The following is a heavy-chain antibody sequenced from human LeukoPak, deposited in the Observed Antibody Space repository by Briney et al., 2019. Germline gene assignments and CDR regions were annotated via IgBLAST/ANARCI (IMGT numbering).Heavy chain of an antibody. Sequence: SETLSLTCTVSGDSISRSTYCWAWIRQPPGKGLEWIGSVYYGRSPYFNPSLESRATISVDTSKNHFSLKMSSVTAADTAVYYCARSSGTGTFSYWGQGTLVTVSS. V-gene: IGHV4-39*02. D-gene: IGHD6-25*01. CDR1: GDSISRSTYC. CDR2: VYYGRSP. J-gene: IGHJ4*02. CDR3: ARSSGTGTFSY.